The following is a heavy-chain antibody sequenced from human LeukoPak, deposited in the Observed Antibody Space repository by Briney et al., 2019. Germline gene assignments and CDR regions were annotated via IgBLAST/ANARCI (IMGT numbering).Heavy chain of an antibody. Sequence: GGFLRLSCAASGFTFSSYTMSWVRQAPGRGLEWVSAISGSGGSTYYADSVKGRFTISRDNSKNTLYLQMNSLRAEDTAVYYCAQLITMIVVVTSGDAFDIWGQGTMVTVSS. CDR2: ISGSGGST. CDR3: AQLITMIVVVTSGDAFDI. D-gene: IGHD3-22*01. CDR1: GFTFSSYT. J-gene: IGHJ3*02. V-gene: IGHV3-23*01.